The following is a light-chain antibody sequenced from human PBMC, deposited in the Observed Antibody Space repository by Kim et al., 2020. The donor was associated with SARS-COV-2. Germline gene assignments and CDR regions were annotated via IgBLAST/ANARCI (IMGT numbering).Light chain of an antibody. V-gene: IGLV6-57*04. CDR2: EDD. Sequence: NFMLTQPLSVSESPGKTVTISCTRSSGSIDDNYVQWYQQRPGGVPTAVIYEDDQRPSGVSDRFSGSIDNSSNSASLTISGLKTEDEADYYCQSYNRSNVVFFGGTQLTVL. CDR1: SGSIDDNY. CDR3: QSYNRSNVV. J-gene: IGLJ2*01.